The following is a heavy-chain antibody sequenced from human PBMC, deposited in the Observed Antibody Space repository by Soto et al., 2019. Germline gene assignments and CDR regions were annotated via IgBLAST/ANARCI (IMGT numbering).Heavy chain of an antibody. D-gene: IGHD2-2*01. Sequence: PSETLSLTCTVSGGSISSYYWSWIRQPPGKGLEWIGYIYYSGSINYNPSLKSRVTISVDTSKNQFSLKLSSVTAADTAVYYCARLWGVVGSACAFWAQGTMVTVS. V-gene: IGHV4-59*08. J-gene: IGHJ3*01. CDR3: ARLWGVVGSACAF. CDR1: GGSISSYY. CDR2: IYYSGSI.